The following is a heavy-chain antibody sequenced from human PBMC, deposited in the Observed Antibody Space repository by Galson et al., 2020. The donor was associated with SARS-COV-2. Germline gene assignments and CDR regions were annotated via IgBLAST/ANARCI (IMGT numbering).Heavy chain of an antibody. CDR1: GFTFSSYN. V-gene: IGHV3-21*01. D-gene: IGHD2-21*01. CDR2: ISSSSSYI. Sequence: AGSLRLSCALSGFTFSSYNMNWDRQVPGKGLEWVSSISSSSSYIYYADSVKGRFTISIDNAKNSLYLQMNSLIAEDTAVYYCAREDWAYYFDYWGQGALVTVSS. J-gene: IGHJ4*02. CDR3: AREDWAYYFDY.